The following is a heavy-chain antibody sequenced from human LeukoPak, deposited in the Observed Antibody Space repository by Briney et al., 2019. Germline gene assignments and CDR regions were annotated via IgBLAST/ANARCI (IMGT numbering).Heavy chain of an antibody. CDR1: GFSFNYAW. CDR3: TTETAHADGDYGY. J-gene: IGHJ4*02. Sequence: PGGSLRLSCAASGFSFNYAWMSWVRQAPGKGLEWVGRIRSKTDGGTTDYAAPVKGRFSISRDDSKNTLYLQMNSLKTEDTAVYYCTTETAHADGDYGYWGQGTLVTVSS. CDR2: IRSKTDGGTT. D-gene: IGHD4-17*01. V-gene: IGHV3-15*01.